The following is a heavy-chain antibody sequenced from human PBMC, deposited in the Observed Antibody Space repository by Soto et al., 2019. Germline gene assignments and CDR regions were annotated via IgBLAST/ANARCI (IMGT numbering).Heavy chain of an antibody. J-gene: IGHJ6*02. V-gene: IGHV1-46*01. CDR2: INPSGGST. D-gene: IGHD6-13*01. Sequence: ASVKVSCKASGYTFTSYYMHWVRQAPGQGLEWMGIINPSGGSTSYAQKFQGRVTMTRDTSTSTVYMELSSLRSEDTAVYYCARRGAAAGYYYYYYGMDVWGQGTTVTVSS. CDR3: ARRGAAAGYYYYYYGMDV. CDR1: GYTFTSYY.